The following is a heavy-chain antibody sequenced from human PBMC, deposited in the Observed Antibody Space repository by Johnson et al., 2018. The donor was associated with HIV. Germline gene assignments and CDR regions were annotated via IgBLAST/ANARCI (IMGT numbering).Heavy chain of an antibody. CDR2: IYSDGTT. J-gene: IGHJ3*02. CDR3: TREDSAFDI. CDR1: GFTVRSSY. V-gene: IGHV3-66*01. Sequence: VQLVESGGGVVQPGRSLRLSCAVSGFTVRSSYMSWVRQAPGKGLEHVSVIYSDGTTYYADFVKGRFTISRDSSKDTLYLQMNSLRAEDTAVYYCTREDSAFDIWGQGTMVTVSS.